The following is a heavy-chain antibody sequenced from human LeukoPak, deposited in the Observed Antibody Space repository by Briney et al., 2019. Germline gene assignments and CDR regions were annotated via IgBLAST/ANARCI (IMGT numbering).Heavy chain of an antibody. V-gene: IGHV4-39*07. CDR2: IYYSGST. CDR1: GGSISSSSYY. CDR3: ARVFPDSSWYRMGEYYFDY. J-gene: IGHJ4*02. Sequence: SETLSLTCTVSGGSISSSSYYWGWIRQPPGKGLEWIGNIYYSGSTYYNPSLKSRVTISVDTSKNQFSLKLSSVTAADTAVYYCARVFPDSSWYRMGEYYFDYWGQGTLVTVSS. D-gene: IGHD6-13*01.